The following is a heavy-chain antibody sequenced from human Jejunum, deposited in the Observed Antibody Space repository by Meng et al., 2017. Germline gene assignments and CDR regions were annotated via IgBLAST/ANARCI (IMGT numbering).Heavy chain of an antibody. CDR3: AKGGIGVPGTLYH. Sequence: GESLKISCEASGFTFSTNDMSGVRQAPGKGLEWVSSIRGSGGSTYYADSVKGRFTISRDTSQNILYLQMNSLRAEDTAVYYCAKGGIGVPGTLYHWGQGTLVTVSS. D-gene: IGHD6-13*01. CDR1: GFTFSTND. J-gene: IGHJ5*02. V-gene: IGHV3-23*01. CDR2: IRGSGGST.